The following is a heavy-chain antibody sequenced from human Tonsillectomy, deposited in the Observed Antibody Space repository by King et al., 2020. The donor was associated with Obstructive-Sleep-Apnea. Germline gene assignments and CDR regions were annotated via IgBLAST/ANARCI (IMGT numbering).Heavy chain of an antibody. V-gene: IGHV3-9*01. J-gene: IGHJ4*02. Sequence: VQLVESGGGLVQPGRSLRLSCAASGFTFDDYAMHWVRQAPGKGLEWVSGISWNSGSIGYADSVKGRFTISRDNAKNSLYLQMNRLRAEDTALYYCAKCLSSGWYSPQDCWGQGTLVTVSS. CDR3: AKCLSSGWYSPQDC. CDR1: GFTFDDYA. CDR2: ISWNSGSI. D-gene: IGHD6-19*01.